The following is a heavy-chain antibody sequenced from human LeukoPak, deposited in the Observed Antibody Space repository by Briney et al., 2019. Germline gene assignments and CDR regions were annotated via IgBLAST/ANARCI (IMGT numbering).Heavy chain of an antibody. Sequence: PGGSLRLSCAASGFTFSSYAMSWVRQAPGKGLEWVSATSGGGGSTHYADSVKGRFTISRDNSKNTLYLQMNSLRAEDTAVYYCAKARGEQNGGHNYWGQGTLVTVSS. CDR2: TSGGGGST. CDR3: AKARGEQNGGHNY. CDR1: GFTFSSYA. D-gene: IGHD2-15*01. V-gene: IGHV3-23*01. J-gene: IGHJ4*02.